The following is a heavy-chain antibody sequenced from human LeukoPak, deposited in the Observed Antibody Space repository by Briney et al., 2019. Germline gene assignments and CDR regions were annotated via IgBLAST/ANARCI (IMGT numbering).Heavy chain of an antibody. D-gene: IGHD5-24*01. J-gene: IGHJ4*02. Sequence: SETLSLTCTVSGYSISNGHYWGWIRQPPGKGLEWIGNIYHSGSTSYNPSLKSRVTISVDTSKNQFSLKLSSVTAADTAVYFCARGRSFDYWGQGTLVTVSS. CDR2: IYHSGST. V-gene: IGHV4-38-2*02. CDR1: GYSISNGHY. CDR3: ARGRSFDY.